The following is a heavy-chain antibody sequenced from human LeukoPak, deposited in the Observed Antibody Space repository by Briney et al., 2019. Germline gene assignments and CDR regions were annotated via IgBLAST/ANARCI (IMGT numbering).Heavy chain of an antibody. V-gene: IGHV3-21*01. CDR2: ISSSSTYI. CDR1: GFIFSSYS. Sequence: KAGGSLRLSCVGSGFIFSSYSMNWVRQAPGNGLEWISSISSSSTYIYYADSVKGRFTISRDNAKNSLYLQMNSLRAEDTAEYYCARDGERGELSLYMDYWGQGTLVTVSS. J-gene: IGHJ4*02. D-gene: IGHD3-16*02. CDR3: ARDGERGELSLYMDY.